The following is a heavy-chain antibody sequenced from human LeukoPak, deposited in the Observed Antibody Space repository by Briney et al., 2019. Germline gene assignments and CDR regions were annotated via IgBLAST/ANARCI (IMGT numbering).Heavy chain of an antibody. CDR3: ARLTMLRGVIYGTDWHFGL. J-gene: IGHJ2*01. D-gene: IGHD3-10*01. Sequence: PSETLSLTCSVSGVSIRTYYWSWIRQPPGKGLECIGYVFYNGVTNYNPSLKSRVTMSVDTSKNQFSLRLSSVTAADTAVYYCARLTMLRGVIYGTDWHFGLWGRGTLATVST. CDR2: VFYNGVT. V-gene: IGHV4-59*08. CDR1: GVSIRTYY.